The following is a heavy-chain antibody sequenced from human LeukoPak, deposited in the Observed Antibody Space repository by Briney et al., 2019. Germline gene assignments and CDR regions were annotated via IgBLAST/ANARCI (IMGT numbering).Heavy chain of an antibody. Sequence: PSETLSLTCTVSGGSISSYYWSWIRQPPGKGLVWIGYIYYSGSTNYNPSLKSRVTISVDTSKNQFSLKLSSVTAADTAVYYCASGYCSSTSCLFDPWGQGTLVTVSS. V-gene: IGHV4-59*01. J-gene: IGHJ5*02. CDR1: GGSISSYY. CDR3: ASGYCSSTSCLFDP. D-gene: IGHD2-2*03. CDR2: IYYSGST.